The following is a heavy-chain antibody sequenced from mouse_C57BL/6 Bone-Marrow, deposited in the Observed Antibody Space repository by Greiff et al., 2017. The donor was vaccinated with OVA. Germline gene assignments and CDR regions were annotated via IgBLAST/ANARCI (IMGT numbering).Heavy chain of an antibody. CDR1: GYSITSDY. CDR2: ISYSGST. Sequence: EVQLQQSGPGLAKPSQTLSLPCSVPGYSITSDYWNWIRKFPGNKLEYMGYISYSGSTSYNPSLKSRISITRDTSKNQYYLQLNSVTTEYTATYYCARTVWGYCDYWGQGTTLTVSS. V-gene: IGHV3-8*01. D-gene: IGHD1-1*01. J-gene: IGHJ2*01. CDR3: ARTVWGYCDY.